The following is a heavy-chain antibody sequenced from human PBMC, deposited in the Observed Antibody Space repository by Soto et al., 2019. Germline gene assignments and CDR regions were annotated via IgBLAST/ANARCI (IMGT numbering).Heavy chain of an antibody. CDR1: GFNFADYA. CDR2: IRIKADGGAT. CDR3: TRDRPIDY. V-gene: IGHV3-49*03. Sequence: GGSLRLSCTTSGFNFADYAVAWFRQAPGKGLEWVGFIRIKADGGATQYAASVRGRFTISRDDSKSIAYLQMSSLKTEDTAVYYCTRDRPIDYWGQGALVTVSS. J-gene: IGHJ4*02.